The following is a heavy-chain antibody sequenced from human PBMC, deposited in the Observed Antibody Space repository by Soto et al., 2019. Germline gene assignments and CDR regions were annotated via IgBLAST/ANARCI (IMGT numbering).Heavy chain of an antibody. J-gene: IGHJ4*02. V-gene: IGHV1-18*01. CDR2: ISPYSGNT. Sequence: QVQLVQSGDEVKKPGASVKVSCKTSGYSFTNYGISWVRQAPGQGLECMGWISPYSGNTNHAQKFQGRVTLTTDTSSSTAYMELTSLTSADTGIYYCGRDWSYPCGDMDYWGQRTLVT. D-gene: IGHD2-2*01. CDR1: GYSFTNYG. CDR3: GRDWSYPCGDMDY.